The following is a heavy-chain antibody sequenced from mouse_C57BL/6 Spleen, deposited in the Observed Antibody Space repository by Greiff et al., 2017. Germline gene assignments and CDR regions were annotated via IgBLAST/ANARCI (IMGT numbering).Heavy chain of an antibody. CDR2: IDPETGGT. D-gene: IGHD1-1*01. V-gene: IGHV1-15*01. CDR3: TRGSTVVARYFDV. J-gene: IGHJ1*03. CDR1: GYTFTDYE. Sequence: QVQLQQSGAELVRPGASVTLSCKASGYTFTDYEMHWVKQTPVHGLEWIGAIDPETGGTAYNQKFKGKAILTADKSSSTAYMELRSLTSADSAVYYCTRGSTVVARYFDVWGTGTTVTVSS.